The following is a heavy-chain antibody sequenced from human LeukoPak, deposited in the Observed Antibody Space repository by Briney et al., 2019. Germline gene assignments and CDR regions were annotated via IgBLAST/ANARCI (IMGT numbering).Heavy chain of an antibody. CDR2: ISWNSGSI. CDR3: AKDRYSSSSHYFDH. Sequence: GGSLRLSCAASGFTFDDYAVHWVRQAPGKGLEWVSGISWNSGSIGYADSVKGRFTISRDNAKNSLYLQMNSLRAEDTALYYCAKDRYSSSSHYFDHWGQGTLVTVSS. D-gene: IGHD6-6*01. CDR1: GFTFDDYA. J-gene: IGHJ4*02. V-gene: IGHV3-9*01.